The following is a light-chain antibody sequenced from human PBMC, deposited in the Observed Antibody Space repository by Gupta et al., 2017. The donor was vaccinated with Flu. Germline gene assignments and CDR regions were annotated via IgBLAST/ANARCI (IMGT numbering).Light chain of an antibody. Sequence: DPQMTQSPSSLSASVGDRVTITCRASQGINSHLAWYQQRPGKVPQPLIYAASTLQSGVPSRFSGSGSRTDFTLTISSLQPEDVATYYCQKYDDAPLTFGGGTKVEIK. CDR2: AAS. CDR3: QKYDDAPLT. CDR1: QGINSH. J-gene: IGKJ4*01. V-gene: IGKV1-27*01.